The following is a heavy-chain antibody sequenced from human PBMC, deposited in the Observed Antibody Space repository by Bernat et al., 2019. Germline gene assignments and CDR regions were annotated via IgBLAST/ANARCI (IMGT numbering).Heavy chain of an antibody. CDR2: ISSSCSTI. J-gene: IGHJ4*02. CDR1: GFTFSSYE. D-gene: IGHD3-10*01. Sequence: EVQLVESGGGLVQPGGSLRLSCAASGFTFSSYEMNWVRQAPGKGLVWVSYISSSCSTIYYADSVNGRFTISRDNAKNSLYLQRNSLRAEDTAVYYCARGGNIYYFDYWGQGTLVTVSS. CDR3: ARGGNIYYFDY. V-gene: IGHV3-48*03.